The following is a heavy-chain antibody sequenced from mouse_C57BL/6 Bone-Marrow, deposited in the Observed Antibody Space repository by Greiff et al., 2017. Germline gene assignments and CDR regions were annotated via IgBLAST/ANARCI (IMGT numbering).Heavy chain of an antibody. J-gene: IGHJ2*01. V-gene: IGHV1-82*01. CDR1: GYAFSSSW. Sequence: VKLMESGPELVKPGASVKISCKASGYAFSSSWMNWVKQRPGKGLEWIGRIYPGDGDTNYNGKFKGKATLTADKSSSTAYMQLSSLTSEDSAVYFCARVGLDYWGQGTTLTVSS. CDR3: ARVGLDY. CDR2: IYPGDGDT.